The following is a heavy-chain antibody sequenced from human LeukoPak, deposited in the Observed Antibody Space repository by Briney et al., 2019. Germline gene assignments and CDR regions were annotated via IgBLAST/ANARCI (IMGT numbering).Heavy chain of an antibody. CDR1: GHTLTGYY. CDR3: ARESGGEGMDV. D-gene: IGHD3-3*01. CDR2: INPKSGGT. Sequence: ASVKVSCKASGHTLTGYYMHWVRQAPGQGLEWMGRINPKSGGTNYAQKFQGRVTMTRDTSINTAYMEVSRLRSDDTAVYYCARESGGEGMDVWGQGTTVTVFS. V-gene: IGHV1-2*06. J-gene: IGHJ6*02.